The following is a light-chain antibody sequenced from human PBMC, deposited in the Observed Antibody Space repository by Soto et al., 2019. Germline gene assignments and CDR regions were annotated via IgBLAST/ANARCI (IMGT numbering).Light chain of an antibody. CDR3: QQRSNWPPIT. CDR2: GAS. CDR1: QSVSSSY. J-gene: IGKJ5*01. Sequence: EIVLTQSPGTLSLSPVERATLSCMASQSVSSSYLAWYQQKPGQAPRLLIYGASSRATGIPDRFSGSGSGTDFTLTISSLEPEDFAVYYCQQRSNWPPITFGQGTRLEIK. V-gene: IGKV3D-20*02.